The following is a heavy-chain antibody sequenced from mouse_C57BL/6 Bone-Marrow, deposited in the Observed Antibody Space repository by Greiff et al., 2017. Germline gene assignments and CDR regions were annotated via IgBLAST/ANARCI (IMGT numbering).Heavy chain of an antibody. D-gene: IGHD1-1*01. J-gene: IGHJ4*01. CDR3: AKTHYYGSSEAMDY. CDR1: GFSFTSYG. Sequence: VQLQESGPGLVQPSQSLSITCTVSGFSFTSYGVHWVRQSPGKGLEWLGVIWSGGSTDYNAAFMSRLSITKDNSKSQVFFKMNSLQADDTAIYYCAKTHYYGSSEAMDYWGQGTSGTVSS. CDR2: IWSGGST. V-gene: IGHV2-5*01.